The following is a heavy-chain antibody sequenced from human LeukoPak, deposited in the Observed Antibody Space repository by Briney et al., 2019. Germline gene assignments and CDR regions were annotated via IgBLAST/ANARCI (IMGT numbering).Heavy chain of an antibody. D-gene: IGHD3-22*01. CDR1: GGSISSSSYY. J-gene: IGHJ3*02. Sequence: PSETLSLTCTVSGGSISSSSYYWGWIRQPPGKGLEWIGSIYYRGSTYYNPSLKSRVTISVDTSKNQFSLKLSSVTAADTAMYYCARANYYDSIGYSRGAFDIWGQGTMVPVSS. CDR2: IYYRGST. V-gene: IGHV4-39*01. CDR3: ARANYYDSIGYSRGAFDI.